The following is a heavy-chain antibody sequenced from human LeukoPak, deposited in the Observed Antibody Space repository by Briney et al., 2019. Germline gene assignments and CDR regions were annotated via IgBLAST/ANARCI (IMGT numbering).Heavy chain of an antibody. CDR3: ARTAGPGYFVY. Sequence: KPSETLSLICTVSGGSISSSTYYWGWIRQPPGKGLEWIGNIYYSGSAYYNPSLKSRITISVDTSKNQFYLKVSSVTAADTAVYYCARTAGPGYFVYWGQGTLVTVSS. D-gene: IGHD6-13*01. J-gene: IGHJ4*02. V-gene: IGHV4-39*01. CDR1: GGSISSSTYY. CDR2: IYYSGSA.